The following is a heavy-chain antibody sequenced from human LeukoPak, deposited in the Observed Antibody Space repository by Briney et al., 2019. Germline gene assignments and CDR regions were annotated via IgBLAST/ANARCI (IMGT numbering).Heavy chain of an antibody. CDR2: ISSSSSYI. D-gene: IGHD1-26*01. CDR1: GFTFSSYS. CDR3: ARESRVGGDPLDI. Sequence: PGGSLRLSCAASGFTFSSYSMNWVRQAPGKGLEWVSSISSSSSYIYYADSVKGRFTISRDNAKNSLYLQMNSLRAEDTAVYYCARESRVGGDPLDIWGQGTMVTVSS. J-gene: IGHJ3*02. V-gene: IGHV3-21*01.